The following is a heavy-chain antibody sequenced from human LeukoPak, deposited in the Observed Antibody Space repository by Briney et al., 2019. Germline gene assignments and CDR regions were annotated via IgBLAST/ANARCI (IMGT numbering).Heavy chain of an antibody. Sequence: ASVKVSCKASGYTFTGYYMHSVRQAPGLGLEWMGWINPNSGGTNYAQKFQGRVTMTRDTSISTACMELSRLRSDDTAVYYCARRSTSLNPYYYMDVWGKGTSVTVSS. D-gene: IGHD2-2*01. CDR2: INPNSGGT. CDR1: GYTFTGYY. J-gene: IGHJ6*03. CDR3: ARRSTSLNPYYYMDV. V-gene: IGHV1-2*02.